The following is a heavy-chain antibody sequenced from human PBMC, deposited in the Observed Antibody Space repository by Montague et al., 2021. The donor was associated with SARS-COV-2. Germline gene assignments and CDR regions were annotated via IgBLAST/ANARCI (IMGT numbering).Heavy chain of an antibody. J-gene: IGHJ5*02. Sequence: TLSLTCTVSSGSISSGGSISSGSYYWSWIRQHPGKGLEWIGYIYYSGSTSYNPSLKSRVTISVDTSKNQFSLKLSSVTAADTAVYYCVRDLGHRYVAGWFDPWGQGTLVTVSS. V-gene: IGHV4-31*03. CDR2: IYYSGST. CDR1: SGSISSGGSISSGSYY. CDR3: VRDLGHRYVAGWFDP. D-gene: IGHD5-18*01.